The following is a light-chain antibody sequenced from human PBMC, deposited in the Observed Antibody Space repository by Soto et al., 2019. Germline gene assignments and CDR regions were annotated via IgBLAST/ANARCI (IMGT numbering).Light chain of an antibody. CDR1: QPVFSN. CDR3: QQYSTWPLT. J-gene: IGKJ4*01. V-gene: IGKV3D-15*01. CDR2: GLS. Sequence: EMVMTQSPATLSVSPGERVTLSCRASQPVFSNYLAWYQQKPGQAPSLLIYGLSTRATGIPDRFSGSGSGTEFTLIISRLEPEDSAVYYCQQYSTWPLTFGGGTKVDIK.